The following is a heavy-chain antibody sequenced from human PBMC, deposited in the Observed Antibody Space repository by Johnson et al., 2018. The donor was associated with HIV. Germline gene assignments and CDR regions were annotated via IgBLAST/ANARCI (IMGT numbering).Heavy chain of an antibody. V-gene: IGHV3-20*04. D-gene: IGHD3-22*01. J-gene: IGHJ3*02. CDR1: GFIFSSYW. CDR3: ARDLTHYYDSHDAFDI. CDR2: INWNGGST. Sequence: VQLVESGGGVVQPGRSLRLSCAASGFIFSSYWMSWVRQAPGKGLEWVSGINWNGGSTGYADSVKGRFTISRDNAKNSLYLQMNSLRAEDTALYYCARDLTHYYDSHDAFDIWGQGTMVTVSS.